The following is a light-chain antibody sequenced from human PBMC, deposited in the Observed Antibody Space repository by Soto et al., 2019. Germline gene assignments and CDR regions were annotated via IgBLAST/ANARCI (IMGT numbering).Light chain of an antibody. V-gene: IGKV1-5*03. CDR1: QSISSW. J-gene: IGKJ1*01. Sequence: DIQMTQSPSTLSASVGDRVTITCRASQSISSWLAWYQQNPGKAPKRLIYKAASLESGVSSRGGGSGSGTHLTPTSRSLQPYEFATYYCQQYNSYPWTFGQGTKVEIK. CDR3: QQYNSYPWT. CDR2: KAA.